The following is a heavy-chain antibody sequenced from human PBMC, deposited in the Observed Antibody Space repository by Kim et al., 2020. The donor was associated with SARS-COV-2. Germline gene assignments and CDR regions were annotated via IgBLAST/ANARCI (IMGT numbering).Heavy chain of an antibody. CDR2: INHSGST. D-gene: IGHD1-26*01. J-gene: IGHJ4*02. V-gene: IGHV4-34*01. CDR3: AILEGPNRDY. CDR1: GGSFSGYY. Sequence: SETLSLTCAVYGGSFSGYYWSLIRQPSGKGLEWIGEINHSGSTNYNPSLKSRVTISVDTSKNQFSLKLSSVTAADTAVYYCAILEGPNRDYWGQGTLVTVSS.